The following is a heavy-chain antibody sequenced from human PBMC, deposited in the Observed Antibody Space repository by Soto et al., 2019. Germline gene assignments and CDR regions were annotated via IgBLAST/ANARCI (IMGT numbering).Heavy chain of an antibody. CDR2: ISSSGSTI. Sequence: GGSLRLSCAASGFTFSDYYMSWIRQAPGKGLEWVSYISSSGSTIYYADSVKGRFTISRDNAKNSLYLQMNSLRAEDTAVYYCARVKMGKQLVLDAFDIWGQGTMVTVSS. J-gene: IGHJ3*02. V-gene: IGHV3-11*01. D-gene: IGHD6-6*01. CDR3: ARVKMGKQLVLDAFDI. CDR1: GFTFSDYY.